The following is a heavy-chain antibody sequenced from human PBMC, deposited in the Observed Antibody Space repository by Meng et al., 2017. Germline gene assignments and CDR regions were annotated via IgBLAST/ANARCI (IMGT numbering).Heavy chain of an antibody. CDR1: GFTFSSYW. Sequence: GESLKISCAASGFTFSSYWMIWVRQAPGKGLEWVANIKQDGSEKYYVDSVKGRFTISRDNAKNSLYLQMNSLRAEDTAVYYCARSLGDRAFDIWGQGTMVTVSS. CDR3: ARSLGDRAFDI. CDR2: IKQDGSEK. D-gene: IGHD2-21*01. J-gene: IGHJ3*02. V-gene: IGHV3-7*01.